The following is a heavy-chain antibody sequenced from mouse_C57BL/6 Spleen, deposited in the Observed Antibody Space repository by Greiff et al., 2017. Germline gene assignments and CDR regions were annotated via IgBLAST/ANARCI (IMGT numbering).Heavy chain of an antibody. V-gene: IGHV2-2*01. CDR3: ASPYGSREDYAMDY. CDR1: GFSLTSYG. J-gene: IGHJ4*01. CDR2: IWSGGST. D-gene: IGHD1-1*01. Sequence: QVQLQQSGPGLVQPSQSLSITCTVSGFSLTSYGVHWVRQSPGKGLEWLGVIWSGGSTDYNAAFISRLSISKDNSKSHVFFKMNSLQADDTAIYYCASPYGSREDYAMDYWGQGTSVTVSS.